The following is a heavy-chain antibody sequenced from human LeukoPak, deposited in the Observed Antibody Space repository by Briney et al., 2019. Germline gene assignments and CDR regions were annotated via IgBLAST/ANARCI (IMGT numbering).Heavy chain of an antibody. D-gene: IGHD3-10*01. J-gene: IGHJ5*02. CDR2: MNPNSGNT. V-gene: IGHV1-8*01. CDR1: GYTFTSYD. CDR3: ARGRRYYYGSGSYRGNWFDP. Sequence: ASVKVSCTASGYTFTSYDINWVRQATGQGLEWMGWMNPNSGNTGYAQKFQGRVTMTRNTSISTAYMELSSLRSEDTAVYYCARGRRYYYGSGSYRGNWFDPWGQGTLVTVSS.